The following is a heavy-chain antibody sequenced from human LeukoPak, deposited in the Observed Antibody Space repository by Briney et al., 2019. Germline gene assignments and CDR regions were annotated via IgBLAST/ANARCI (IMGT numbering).Heavy chain of an antibody. V-gene: IGHV4-38-2*02. Sequence: PSETLSLTCTVSGYSISSGYYWGWIRQPPGKGLEWIGSIYHSGSTYYNPSLKSRVTISVDTSKNQFSLKLSSVTAADTAVYYCAREGTDSGFDYWGQGTLVTVSS. CDR1: GYSISSGYY. CDR3: AREGTDSGFDY. D-gene: IGHD1-26*01. J-gene: IGHJ4*02. CDR2: IYHSGST.